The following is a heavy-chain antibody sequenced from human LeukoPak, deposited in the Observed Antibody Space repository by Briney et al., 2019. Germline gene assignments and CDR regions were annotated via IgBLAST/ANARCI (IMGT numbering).Heavy chain of an antibody. CDR2: VNNDGSST. V-gene: IGHV3-74*01. CDR1: GFTFSSHW. D-gene: IGHD1-26*01. CDR3: VRAEWGAFDF. Sequence: PGVSVRLSCAASGFTFSSHWKHWVREARGRGLVWVLHVNNDGSSTNYADSVKGRFTSSRDNAKNTMYLQMNSLEDGDTAVYSCVRAEWGAFDFWGQGTMVTVSS. J-gene: IGHJ3*01.